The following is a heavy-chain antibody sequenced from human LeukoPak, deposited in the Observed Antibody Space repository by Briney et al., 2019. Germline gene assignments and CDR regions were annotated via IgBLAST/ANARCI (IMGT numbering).Heavy chain of an antibody. CDR1: GFPFSDYG. CDR3: AKDGSSSWMTPTYYYYYMDV. CDR2: ISYDGSNK. Sequence: GGSLRLSCAASGFPFSDYGMYWVRQAPGKGLEWVAVISYDGSNKYYADSVKGRFTISRDNSKNTLYLQMNSLRAEDTAVYYCAKDGSSSWMTPTYYYYYMDVWGKGTTVTVSS. V-gene: IGHV3-30*18. D-gene: IGHD6-13*01. J-gene: IGHJ6*03.